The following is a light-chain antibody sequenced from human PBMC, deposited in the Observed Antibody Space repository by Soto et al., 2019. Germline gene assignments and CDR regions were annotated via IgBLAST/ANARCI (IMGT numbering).Light chain of an antibody. CDR3: SSYTGSSTLV. CDR1: SSDVGGYNY. V-gene: IGLV2-14*01. CDR2: DVS. Sequence: QSALTQPASVSGSPGQAITISCTGTSSDVGGYNYVSWYQQHPGKAPTLMIYDVSNRPSGVSNRFSGSKSGNTASLTISGLQAEDEADYSCSSYTGSSTLVFGGGTKLTVL. J-gene: IGLJ2*01.